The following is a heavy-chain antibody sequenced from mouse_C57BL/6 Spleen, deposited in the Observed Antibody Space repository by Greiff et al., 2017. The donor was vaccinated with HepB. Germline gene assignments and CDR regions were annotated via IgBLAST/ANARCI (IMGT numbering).Heavy chain of an antibody. V-gene: IGHV14-4*01. J-gene: IGHJ2*01. CDR3: TTTVVARFDY. D-gene: IGHD1-1*01. Sequence: EVQLQQSGAELVRPGASVKLSCTASGFNIKDDYMHWVKQRPEQGLEWIGWIDPENGDTEYASKFQGKATITADTSSSTAYLQLSSLTSEDTAVYYCTTTVVARFDYWGQGTTLTVSS. CDR1: GFNIKDDY. CDR2: IDPENGDT.